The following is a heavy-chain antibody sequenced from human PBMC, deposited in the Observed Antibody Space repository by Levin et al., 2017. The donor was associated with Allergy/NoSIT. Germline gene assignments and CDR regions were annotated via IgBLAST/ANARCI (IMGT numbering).Heavy chain of an antibody. V-gene: IGHV3-7*04. D-gene: IGHD6-6*01. CDR3: ARDFRASGYTSNSY. J-gene: IGHJ4*02. CDR1: GFSFSRYW. CDR2: INEDGSEI. Sequence: SGGSLRLSCVGSGFSFSRYWMSWVRQAPGKGLEWVANINEDGSEIYSLDSVKGRFTISRDNAQNSLHLQMNSLRAEDTGVYYCARDFRASGYTSNSYWGQGTQVTVSS.